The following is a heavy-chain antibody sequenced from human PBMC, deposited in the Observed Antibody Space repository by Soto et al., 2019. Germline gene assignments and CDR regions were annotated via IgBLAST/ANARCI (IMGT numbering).Heavy chain of an antibody. V-gene: IGHV3-23*01. CDR1: GFTFSDHG. Sequence: LSLSCTASGFTFSDHGMHWVRQAPGKGLEWVSSISGSVGSTFYADSVKGRFTISRDNSMNTLYLQMNSLRAEDTAVYYCAKDRTIPSRNFDSWGQGALVTVSS. D-gene: IGHD2-2*02. J-gene: IGHJ4*02. CDR3: AKDRTIPSRNFDS. CDR2: ISGSVGST.